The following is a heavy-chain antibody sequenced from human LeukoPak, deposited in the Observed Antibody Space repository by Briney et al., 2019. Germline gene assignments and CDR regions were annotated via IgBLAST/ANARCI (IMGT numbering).Heavy chain of an antibody. CDR3: AKDRGGGNPCFDY. D-gene: IGHD2-15*01. Sequence: LSLTCAVYGGSFSGYYWSWIRQPPGKGLEWVSGISWNSGSIGYADSVKGRFTISRDNAKNSLYLQMNSLRAEDTALYYCAKDRGGGNPCFDYWGQGTLVTVSS. CDR1: GGSFSGYY. V-gene: IGHV3-9*01. CDR2: ISWNSGSI. J-gene: IGHJ4*02.